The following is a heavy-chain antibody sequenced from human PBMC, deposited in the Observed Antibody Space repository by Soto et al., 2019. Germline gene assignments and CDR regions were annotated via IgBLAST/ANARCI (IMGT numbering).Heavy chain of an antibody. CDR2: IYYSGST. Sequence: SETLSLTCTVSGGSISSGDYYWSWIRQPPGKGLEWIGYIYYSGSTYYNPSLKSRVTISVDTSKNQFSLKLSSVTAADTAVYYCARKTELGYCSSTSCYEVWFDPWGQGTLVTVSS. CDR3: ARKTELGYCSSTSCYEVWFDP. CDR1: GGSISSGDYY. J-gene: IGHJ5*02. V-gene: IGHV4-30-4*01. D-gene: IGHD2-2*01.